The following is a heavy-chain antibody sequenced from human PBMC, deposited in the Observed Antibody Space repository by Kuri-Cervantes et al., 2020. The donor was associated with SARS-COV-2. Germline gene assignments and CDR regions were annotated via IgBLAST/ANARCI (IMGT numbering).Heavy chain of an antibody. CDR1: GGSFNSYY. Sequence: GSLRLSCAVYGGSFNSYYWSWIRQPPGKGLEWIGEINHSGNTNYNPSLKSRVTISVDTSKNQFSLKLSSVTAADTAVYYCARGEVIVVPAAVAYYCYMDVWGKGTTVTVSS. CDR3: ARGEVIVVPAAVAYYCYMDV. CDR2: INHSGNT. V-gene: IGHV4-34*01. J-gene: IGHJ6*03. D-gene: IGHD2-2*01.